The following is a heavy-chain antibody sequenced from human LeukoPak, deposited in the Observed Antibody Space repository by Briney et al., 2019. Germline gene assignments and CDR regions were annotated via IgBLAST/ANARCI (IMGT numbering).Heavy chain of an antibody. V-gene: IGHV3-30-3*01. CDR2: ISYDGSNK. J-gene: IGHJ4*02. Sequence: PGGSLRLSCAASGFTFSSYAMHWVRQAPGKGLEWVAVISYDGSNKYYADSVKGRFTISRDNSKNTLYLQMNSLRAEDTAVYYCARDGNWFGEHPGFDYWGQGTLVTVSS. CDR3: ARDGNWFGEHPGFDY. D-gene: IGHD3-10*01. CDR1: GFTFSSYA.